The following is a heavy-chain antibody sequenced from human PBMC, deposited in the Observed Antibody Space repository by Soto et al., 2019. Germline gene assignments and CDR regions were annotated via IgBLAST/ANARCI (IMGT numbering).Heavy chain of an antibody. V-gene: IGHV1-69*02. CDR2: IIPILGIA. Sequence: QVQLVQSGAEVKKPGSSVKVSCKASGGTFSSYTISWVRQAPGQGLEWMGRIIPILGIANYAQKFQDRVTITADKSTSTAYMELSSLRSEDTAVYYCAAAWGSKDYFDYWGQGTLVTVSS. CDR3: AAAWGSKDYFDY. J-gene: IGHJ4*02. D-gene: IGHD3-16*01. CDR1: GGTFSSYT.